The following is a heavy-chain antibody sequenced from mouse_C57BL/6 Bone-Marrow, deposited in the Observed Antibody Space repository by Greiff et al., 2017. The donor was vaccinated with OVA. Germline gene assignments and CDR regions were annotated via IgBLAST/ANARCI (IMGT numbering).Heavy chain of an antibody. J-gene: IGHJ2*01. V-gene: IGHV1-75*01. CDR2: IFPGSGST. CDR3: ARRSLWLRRGGYYFDY. Sequence: VQRVESGPELVKPGASVKISCKASGYTFTDYYINWVKQRPGQGLEWIGWIFPGSGSTYYNEKFKGKATLTVDKSSSTAYMLLSSLTSEDSAVYFCARRSLWLRRGGYYFDYWGQGTTLTVSS. D-gene: IGHD2-2*01. CDR1: GYTFTDYY.